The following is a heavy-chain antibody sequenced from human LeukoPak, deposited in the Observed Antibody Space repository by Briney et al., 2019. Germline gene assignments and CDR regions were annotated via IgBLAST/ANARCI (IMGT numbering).Heavy chain of an antibody. CDR1: SGSIISGSYY. Sequence: PSETLSLTCTVSSGSIISGSYYWGWIRQPPGKGLEWIGTIYYSGSTYYNPSLKSRVTISVDTSKNQFSLKLSSVTAADTTVCYCASGLGPFDYWGQGTLVTVSS. D-gene: IGHD3/OR15-3a*01. V-gene: IGHV4-39*01. CDR2: IYYSGST. CDR3: ASGLGPFDY. J-gene: IGHJ4*02.